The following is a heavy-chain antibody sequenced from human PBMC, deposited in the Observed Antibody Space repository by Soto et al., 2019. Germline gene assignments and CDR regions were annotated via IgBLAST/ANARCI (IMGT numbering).Heavy chain of an antibody. Sequence: SETLSPTCAVYGGSFSGYYWSWIRQPPGKGLEWIGEINHSGSTNYNPSLKSRVTISVDTSKNQFSLKLSSVTAADTAVYYCARGSPRIPGDYVWGSYRSGPFDYWGQGTLVTVSS. J-gene: IGHJ4*02. V-gene: IGHV4-34*01. CDR1: GGSFSGYY. CDR2: INHSGST. D-gene: IGHD3-16*02. CDR3: ARGSPRIPGDYVWGSYRSGPFDY.